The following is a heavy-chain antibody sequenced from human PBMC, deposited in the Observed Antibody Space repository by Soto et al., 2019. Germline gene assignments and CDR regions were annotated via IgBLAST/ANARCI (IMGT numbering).Heavy chain of an antibody. D-gene: IGHD2-21*02. CDR2: IIPIFGTA. CDR3: ASTYYNPSLKSRVTISVDTSKNQFSLKLSSVTAADTAVYYCARVVRRNGAKDKSDYYDDPSHAFDI. CDR1: GGTFSSYA. J-gene: IGHJ3*02. V-gene: IGHV1-69*13. Sequence: SVKVSCKASGGTFSSYAISWVRQAPGQGLEWMGGIIPIFGTANYAQKFQGRVTITADESTSTAYMELSSLRSEDTAVYYSASTYYNPSLKSRVTISVDTSKNQFSLKLSSVTAADTAVYYCARVVRRNGAKDKSDYYDDPSHAFDIWGQGTMVTVS.